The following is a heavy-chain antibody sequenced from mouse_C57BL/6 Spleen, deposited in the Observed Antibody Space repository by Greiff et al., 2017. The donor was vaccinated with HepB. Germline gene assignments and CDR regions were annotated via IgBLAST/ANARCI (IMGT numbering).Heavy chain of an antibody. CDR1: GYSITSGYY. J-gene: IGHJ2*01. V-gene: IGHV3-6*01. CDR2: ISYDGSN. Sequence: DVQLQESGPGLVKPSQSLSLTCSVTGYSITSGYYWNWIRQFPGNKLEWMGYISYDGSNNYNPSLKNRISITRDTSKNQFFLKLNSVTTEDTATYYCASSGNYYGSLDYWGQGTTLTVSS. CDR3: ASSGNYYGSLDY. D-gene: IGHD1-1*01.